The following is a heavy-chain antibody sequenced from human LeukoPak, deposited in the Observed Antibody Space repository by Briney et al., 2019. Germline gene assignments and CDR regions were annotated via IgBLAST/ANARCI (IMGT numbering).Heavy chain of an antibody. J-gene: IGHJ6*03. CDR2: IRSDESDK. D-gene: IGHD1-1*01. Sequence: GGSLRLSCATSGFTFSNYGMHWIRQAPGKGLEWVAFIRSDESDKYYAESVKGRFTISRDNSRDTLYLQMNSLRVEDTAVYYCTTGTGTYYYYYYMDVWGKGTTVTVSS. CDR3: TTGTGTYYYYYYMDV. V-gene: IGHV3-30*02. CDR1: GFTFSNYG.